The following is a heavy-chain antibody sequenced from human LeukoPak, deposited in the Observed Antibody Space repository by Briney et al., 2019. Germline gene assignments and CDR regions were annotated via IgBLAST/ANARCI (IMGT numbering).Heavy chain of an antibody. J-gene: IGHJ4*02. CDR1: AFTLSSYA. Sequence: PGGCLRLSCAPSAFTLSSYAMGWVRQAPGKGLEWVSAISGSGGSTYYADSVKGRFTISRDNSKNTLYLQMNSLRAEDTAVYYCAPSSEYSYGYWGQGTLVTVSS. V-gene: IGHV3-23*01. CDR2: ISGSGGST. CDR3: APSSEYSYGY. D-gene: IGHD5-18*01.